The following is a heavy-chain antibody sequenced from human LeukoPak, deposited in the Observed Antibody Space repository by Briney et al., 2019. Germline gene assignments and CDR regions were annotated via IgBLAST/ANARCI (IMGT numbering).Heavy chain of an antibody. D-gene: IGHD3-3*01. CDR3: ARGNGTYYDFWSGYYTFDY. CDR1: GFTFSSYG. J-gene: IGHJ4*02. Sequence: GGSLRLSCAVSGFTFSSYGMHWVRQAPGKGLEWVAVIWYDGSNKYCADSVKGRFTISRDNSKNTLYLQMNSLRAEDTAVYYCARGNGTYYDFWSGYYTFDYWGQGTLVTVSS. CDR2: IWYDGSNK. V-gene: IGHV3-33*01.